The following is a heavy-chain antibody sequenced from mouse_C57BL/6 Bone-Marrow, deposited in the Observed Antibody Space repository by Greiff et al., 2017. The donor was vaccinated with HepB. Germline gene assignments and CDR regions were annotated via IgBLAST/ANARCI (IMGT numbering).Heavy chain of an antibody. CDR1: GFTFSSYA. Sequence: EVMLVESGEGLVKPGGSLKLSCAASGFTFSSYAMSWVRQTPEKRLEWVAYISSGGDYIYYADTVKGRFTISRDNARNTLYLQMSSLKSEDTAMYYCTRDRGLLNFDYWGQGTTLTVSS. CDR3: TRDRGLLNFDY. D-gene: IGHD2-10*01. V-gene: IGHV5-9-1*02. CDR2: ISSGGDYI. J-gene: IGHJ2*01.